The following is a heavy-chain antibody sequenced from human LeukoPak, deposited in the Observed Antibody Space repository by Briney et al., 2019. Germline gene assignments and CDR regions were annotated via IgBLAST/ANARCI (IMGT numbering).Heavy chain of an antibody. D-gene: IGHD5-12*01. CDR2: ISGYNGNT. CDR1: TYTFTSYG. V-gene: IGHV1-18*01. Sequence: ASVKLCCKAATYTFTSYGISWERQDTGQGLEWMEWISGYNGNTNYAQKFLRRVSMTEDTATSTDYMELRSLTSDDTAMYYCARSGRGTYYYFDLWGQGTLVTVSS. CDR3: ARSGRGTYYYFDL. J-gene: IGHJ4*02.